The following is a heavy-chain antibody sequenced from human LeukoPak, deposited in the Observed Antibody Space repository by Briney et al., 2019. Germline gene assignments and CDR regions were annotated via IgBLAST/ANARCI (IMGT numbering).Heavy chain of an antibody. V-gene: IGHV1-8*03. CDR1: GYTFTSYD. CDR3: ARFKQWLVPDY. CDR2: MNPNSGNT. D-gene: IGHD6-19*01. J-gene: IGHJ4*02. Sequence: ASVKVSCKASGYTFTSYDINWVRQATGQGLEWMGWMNPNSGNTGYAQKFRGRVTITRNTSISTAYMELSSLRSEDTAVYYCARFKQWLVPDYWGQGTLVTVSS.